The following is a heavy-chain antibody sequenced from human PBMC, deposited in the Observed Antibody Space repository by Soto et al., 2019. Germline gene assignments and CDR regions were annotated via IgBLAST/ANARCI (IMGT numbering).Heavy chain of an antibody. D-gene: IGHD4-17*01. J-gene: IGHJ4*02. V-gene: IGHV4-30-4*01. CDR2: IYYSGST. CDR1: GGSINSVDYY. Sequence: QVQLQESGPGLVKPSQTLSLTCTVSGGSINSVDYYWSWIRQPPGKGLEWIGYIYYSGSTYYNPPLRSRVTISIDTSKNHFFLNLSSVTAADTAVYYCARIGLTTALLWGQGPLVTVSS. CDR3: ARIGLTTALL.